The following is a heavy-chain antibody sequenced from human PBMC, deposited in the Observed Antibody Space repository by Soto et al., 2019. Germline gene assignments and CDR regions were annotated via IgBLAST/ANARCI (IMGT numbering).Heavy chain of an antibody. J-gene: IGHJ6*02. CDR2: INSDGTTT. CDR1: GFTFTSYW. Sequence: EVQLVESGGDLVQPGGSLRLSCAASGFTFTSYWMHWVRQAPGKGLVWVSRINSDGTTTNYAESVTGRFTISRDNAKNTVYLKMNSLRAEDTAVYYCARGIKNYYGVDVWGQGTTVTVSS. CDR3: ARGIKNYYGVDV. V-gene: IGHV3-74*01.